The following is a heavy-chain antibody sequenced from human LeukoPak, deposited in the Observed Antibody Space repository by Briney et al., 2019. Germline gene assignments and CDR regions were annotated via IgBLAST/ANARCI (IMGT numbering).Heavy chain of an antibody. J-gene: IGHJ4*02. V-gene: IGHV4-34*01. Sequence: PSETLSLTCAVYGGSFSGYYWSWIRQPPGKGLEWIGEINHSGSTNYNPPLKSRVTISVDTSKNQFSLKLSSVTAADTAVYYCVSSSWYRVDYWGQGTLVTVSS. CDR1: GGSFSGYY. D-gene: IGHD6-13*01. CDR2: INHSGST. CDR3: VSSSWYRVDY.